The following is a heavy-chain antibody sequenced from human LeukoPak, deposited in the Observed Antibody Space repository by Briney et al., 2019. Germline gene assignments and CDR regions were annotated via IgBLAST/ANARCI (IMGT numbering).Heavy chain of an antibody. CDR2: IYYSGST. CDR1: GGSISSSSYY. V-gene: IGHV4-39*01. Sequence: SETLSLTCTVSGGSISSSSYYWGWIRQPPGKGLEWIGSIYYSGSTYYNPSLKSRVTISVDTSKNQFSLKLSSVTAADTAVYYCARLDSGWYEDDAFDIWGQGTMVTVSS. D-gene: IGHD6-19*01. CDR3: ARLDSGWYEDDAFDI. J-gene: IGHJ3*02.